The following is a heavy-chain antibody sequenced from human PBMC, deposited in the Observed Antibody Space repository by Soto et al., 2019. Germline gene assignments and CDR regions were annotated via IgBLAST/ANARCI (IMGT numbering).Heavy chain of an antibody. CDR1: GFTSSSYG. CDR3: ARDRSYYDSSGYPGYFQH. V-gene: IGHV3-33*01. J-gene: IGHJ1*01. Sequence: GGSLRLSCAASGFTSSSYGMHWVRQAPGKGLEWVAVIWYDGSNKYYADSVKGRFTISRDNSKNTLYLQMNSLRAEDTAVYYCARDRSYYDSSGYPGYFQHWGQGTLVTVSS. D-gene: IGHD3-22*01. CDR2: IWYDGSNK.